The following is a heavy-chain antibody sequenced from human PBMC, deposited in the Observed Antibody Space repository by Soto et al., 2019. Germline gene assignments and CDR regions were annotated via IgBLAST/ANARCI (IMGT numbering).Heavy chain of an antibody. J-gene: IGHJ4*02. Sequence: ASVCLACKGAASALPSYDVHRVRHAPGQGLEWMGWINPNSGGTNYAQKFQGWVTMTRDTSISTAYMELSRLRSDDTAVYNGAADPGSYPLYRGQGTPVTVSP. D-gene: IGHD1-26*01. CDR3: AADPGSYPLY. V-gene: IGHV1-2*04. CDR2: INPNSGGT. CDR1: ASALPSYD.